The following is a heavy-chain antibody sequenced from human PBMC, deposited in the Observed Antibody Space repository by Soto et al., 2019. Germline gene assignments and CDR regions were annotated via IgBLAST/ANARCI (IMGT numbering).Heavy chain of an antibody. CDR3: ARDMAYGDFLPALF. CDR2: INPKSGVT. V-gene: IGHV1-2*02. J-gene: IGHJ4*02. Sequence: QGQLVQSGAEVKKPGASVTVSCKASGYTFTGYYIHWVRQAPGQGLGWMGWINPKSGVTNYAQKFQGRVTMITDTSISTAYMELSRLRSDDTAVYYCARDMAYGDFLPALFWGQGTLVTVSS. CDR1: GYTFTGYY. D-gene: IGHD4-17*01.